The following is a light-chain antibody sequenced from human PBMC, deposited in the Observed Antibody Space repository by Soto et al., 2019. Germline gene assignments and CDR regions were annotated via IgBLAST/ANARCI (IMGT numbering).Light chain of an antibody. CDR3: QQSYSTPPYT. CDR2: AAS. CDR1: QSISSY. Sequence: DIQMTQSPSSLSASVGDRVTITCRASQSISSYLNWYQQKPGKAPKLLMYAASSLQSGVPSRFSGSGSGTDFTLTISSLQPEDFATYYCQQSYSTPPYTCGQGPKLEIK. V-gene: IGKV1-39*01. J-gene: IGKJ2*01.